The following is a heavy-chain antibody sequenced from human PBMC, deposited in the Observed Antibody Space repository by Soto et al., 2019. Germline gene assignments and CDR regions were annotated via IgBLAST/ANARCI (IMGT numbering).Heavy chain of an antibody. D-gene: IGHD3-9*01. V-gene: IGHV3-30-3*01. CDR2: ISYDGNTQ. CDR3: AKETNAYEINF. J-gene: IGHJ4*02. Sequence: QVQLVESGGGVVQPGRSLRLSCAASGFIFSGYAMHWVRQAPGKGLEWVAVISYDGNTQYYADSVKGRFNVSRDNSNNMLYVQMNNLRDEDTDMYYCAKETNAYEINFWGQGTLVTVAS. CDR1: GFIFSGYA.